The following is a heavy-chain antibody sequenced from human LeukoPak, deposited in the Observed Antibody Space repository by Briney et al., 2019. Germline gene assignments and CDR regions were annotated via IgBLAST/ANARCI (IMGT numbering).Heavy chain of an antibody. D-gene: IGHD2-8*01. V-gene: IGHV1-2*02. CDR3: ARGPSLTRIVLMVVNWFDP. J-gene: IGHJ5*02. Sequence: PGASVKVSCKASGYIFNGYYLHWVRQAPGQGLEWMGWIDPYSGDTNYAQKFQGRVTMTRDTSISTAYMELSRLRSDDTAVYYCARGPSLTRIVLMVVNWFDPWGQGTLVTVSS. CDR2: IDPYSGDT. CDR1: GYIFNGYY.